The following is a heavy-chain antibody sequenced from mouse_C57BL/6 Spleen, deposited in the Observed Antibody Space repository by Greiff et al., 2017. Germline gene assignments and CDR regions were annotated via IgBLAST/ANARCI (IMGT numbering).Heavy chain of an antibody. D-gene: IGHD4-1*01. V-gene: IGHV8-8*01. CDR1: GFSLSTFGMG. Sequence: QVQLKESGPGLLQPSQTLSLTCSFSGFSLSTFGMGVGWIRQPTGKGLEWLAHIWWDDDKYYNPALKSRLTISKDTSKNQVFLKIANVDTADTATYSCARLAEGLTGTWFAYWGQGTLVTVSA. CDR2: IWWDDDK. CDR3: ARLAEGLTGTWFAY. J-gene: IGHJ3*01.